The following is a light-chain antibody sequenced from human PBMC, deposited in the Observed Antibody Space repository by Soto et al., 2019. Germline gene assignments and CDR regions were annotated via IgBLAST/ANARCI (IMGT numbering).Light chain of an antibody. V-gene: IGKV3-20*01. J-gene: IGKJ1*01. CDR2: NVS. CDR3: QQYGSSST. Sequence: EIVLTQSPGTLSLSPGERATLSCRASQSVSSAYLAWYQQKPGQAPRLLIYNVSRRATGIPDRFSGSGSGTDFTLTVSRLEPEDFAVYYCQQYGSSSTFGQGTKVDIK. CDR1: QSVSSAY.